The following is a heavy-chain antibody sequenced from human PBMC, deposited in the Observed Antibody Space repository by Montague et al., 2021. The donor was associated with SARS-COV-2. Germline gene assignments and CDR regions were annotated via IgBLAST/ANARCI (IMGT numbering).Heavy chain of an antibody. V-gene: IGHV4-31*03. CDR3: ARVHFVSGGWYPDAFDI. CDR2: IYYSGST. J-gene: IGHJ3*02. D-gene: IGHD6-19*01. Sequence: TLSLTCTVSGGSINSGGYYWSWIRQHPGKGLEWIGYIYYSGSTYYNPSLKSRLTISVDTSKNQFSLKLSSVTAAGTAVYYCARVHFVSGGWYPDAFDIWGQGTLVTVSS. CDR1: GGSINSGGYY.